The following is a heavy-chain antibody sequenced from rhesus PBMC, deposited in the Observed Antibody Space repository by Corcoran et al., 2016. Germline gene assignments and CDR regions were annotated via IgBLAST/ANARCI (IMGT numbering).Heavy chain of an antibody. J-gene: IGHJ6*01. CDR2: INPYNGNT. CDR1: GYTFTDYY. Sequence: QVQLVQSGAEVKKPGSSVKVSCKASGYTFTDYYMHWVRQAPRQGLEGMGWINPYNGNTKNAQKLQGRVTMTRDTSTSTAYMELSSLRSEDTAVYYCARGSSGWSGGGLDSWGQGVVVTVSS. D-gene: IGHD6S26*01. V-gene: IGHV1S2*01. CDR3: ARGSSGWSGGGLDS.